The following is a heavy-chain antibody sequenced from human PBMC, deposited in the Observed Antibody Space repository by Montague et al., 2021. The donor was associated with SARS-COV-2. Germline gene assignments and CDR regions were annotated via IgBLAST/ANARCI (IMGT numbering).Heavy chain of an antibody. D-gene: IGHD5-24*01. J-gene: IGHJ4*02. CDR1: GGSISSYY. V-gene: IGHV4-59*01. Sequence: SETLSLTCTVSGGSISSYYWSWIRQPPGKGLEWIGYIYYNESTNCNPSLKRRVTISVDTSKNQFSLKLSSVTAADTAMYYCARAFPGWLQFDPYFDYWGQGTLVTVSS. CDR2: IYYNEST. CDR3: ARAFPGWLQFDPYFDY.